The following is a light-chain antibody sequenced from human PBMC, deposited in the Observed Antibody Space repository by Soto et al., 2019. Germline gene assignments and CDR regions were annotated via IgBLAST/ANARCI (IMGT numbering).Light chain of an antibody. CDR2: DVT. V-gene: IGLV2-14*01. CDR3: SSYTSSSTPYV. CDR1: SSDVGYYKY. J-gene: IGLJ1*01. Sequence: QSALTQPASVSGSPGQSISISGTGTSSDVGYYKYVSWYQQHPGEAPKLMIYDVTNRPSGVSNRFSGSKSGNTASLTISGLQAEDEADYYCSSYTSSSTPYVFGTGTKVTVL.